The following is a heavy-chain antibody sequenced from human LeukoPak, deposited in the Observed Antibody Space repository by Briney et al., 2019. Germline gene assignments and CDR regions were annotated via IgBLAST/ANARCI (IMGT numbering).Heavy chain of an antibody. V-gene: IGHV1-18*01. CDR3: ARGDMATINDY. D-gene: IGHD5-12*01. Sequence: EASVKVSCKASGGTFSSYAISWVRQAPGQGLEWMGGISAYNGNTNYAQKLQGRVTMTTDTSTSTAYMELRSLRSDDTAVYYCARGDMATINDYWGQGTLVTVSS. CDR1: GGTFSSYA. CDR2: ISAYNGNT. J-gene: IGHJ4*02.